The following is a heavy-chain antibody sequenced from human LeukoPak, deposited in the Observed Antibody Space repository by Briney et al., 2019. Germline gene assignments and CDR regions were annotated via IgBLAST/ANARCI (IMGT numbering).Heavy chain of an antibody. J-gene: IGHJ5*02. CDR2: IYYSGST. D-gene: IGHD6-13*01. CDR1: GGSISSSSHY. V-gene: IGHV4-39*07. CDR3: ARGGRPSSSWKPGWFDP. Sequence: PSETLSLTCTVSGGSISSSSHYWGWIRQPPGKGLEWIGSIYYSGSTYYNPSLKSRVTISVDTSKNQFSLKLSSVTAADTAVYYCARGGRPSSSWKPGWFDPWGQGTLVTVSS.